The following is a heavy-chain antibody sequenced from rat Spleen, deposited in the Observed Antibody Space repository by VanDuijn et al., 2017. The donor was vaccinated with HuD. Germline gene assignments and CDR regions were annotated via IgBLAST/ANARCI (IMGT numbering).Heavy chain of an antibody. J-gene: IGHJ3*01. V-gene: IGHV5-31*01. CDR1: GFTFNNYW. CDR2: ITNASGRT. Sequence: EVDLVESGGGLVQPGGSLKLSCVASGFTFNNYWMTWIRQAPGGGLEWVASITNASGRTYYSDFVKGRFTISRDTAKSTLYLQMGSLRSEDTATYYCTTYSDYATSPFASWGRGALVTVSS. CDR3: TTYSDYATSPFAS. D-gene: IGHD1-6*01.